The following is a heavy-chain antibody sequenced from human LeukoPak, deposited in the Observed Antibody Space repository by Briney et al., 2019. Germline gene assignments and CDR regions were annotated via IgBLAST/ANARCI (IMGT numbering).Heavy chain of an antibody. D-gene: IGHD3-10*01. J-gene: IGHJ4*02. Sequence: SETLSLTCTVSGGSINDASWNWIRKPPGQGLEWIGFIYHSGGTNYNPSLKSRVTISLDTSKNQFSLKLSSVTAADTAVYYCARVGTYYRSLDSWGQGTLVTVSS. CDR1: GGSINDAS. V-gene: IGHV4-59*01. CDR2: IYHSGGT. CDR3: ARVGTYYRSLDS.